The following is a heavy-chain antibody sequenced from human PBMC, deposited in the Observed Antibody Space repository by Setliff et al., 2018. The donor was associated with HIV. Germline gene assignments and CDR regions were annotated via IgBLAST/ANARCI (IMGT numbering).Heavy chain of an antibody. Sequence: LSLTCSVSGGSISSHYWTWIRQPPGKGLEWIGYIYYSGSTNYNPSLKSRVTISVDTSKNQFSLKLSSVTAADTAVYYCAKQYCGGDCYSDSYYYMDVWGKGTTVTVSS. J-gene: IGHJ6*03. V-gene: IGHV4-59*08. CDR3: AKQYCGGDCYSDSYYYMDV. CDR2: IYYSGST. D-gene: IGHD2-21*01. CDR1: GGSISSHY.